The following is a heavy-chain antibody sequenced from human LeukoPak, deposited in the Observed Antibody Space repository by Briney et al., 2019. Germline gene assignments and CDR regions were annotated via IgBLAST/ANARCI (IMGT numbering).Heavy chain of an antibody. CDR1: GYTLTELS. J-gene: IGHJ4*02. CDR3: ARVGRDGYNPYYFDY. D-gene: IGHD5-24*01. CDR2: INPSGGST. Sequence: ASVKVSCKVSGYTLTELSMHWVRQAPGKGLEWMGIINPSGGSTSYAQKFQGRVTMTRDTSTSTVYMELSSLRSEDTAVYYCARVGRDGYNPYYFDYWGQGTLVTVSS. V-gene: IGHV1-46*01.